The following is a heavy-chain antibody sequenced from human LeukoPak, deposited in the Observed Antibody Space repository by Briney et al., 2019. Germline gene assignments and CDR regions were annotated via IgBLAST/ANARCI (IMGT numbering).Heavy chain of an antibody. D-gene: IGHD5-12*01. CDR1: GDSISSYY. J-gene: IGHJ6*02. Sequence: PSETLSLTCTVSGDSISSYYWSWIRQPPGKGLEWVGNIYYSGTTNYNPSLVSRVTISVDTSKNQFSLKLRSVTAADTAVYYCARTRGYSGYEVSTYGMDVWGQGTTVTVSS. CDR3: ARTRGYSGYEVSTYGMDV. V-gene: IGHV4-59*01. CDR2: IYYSGTT.